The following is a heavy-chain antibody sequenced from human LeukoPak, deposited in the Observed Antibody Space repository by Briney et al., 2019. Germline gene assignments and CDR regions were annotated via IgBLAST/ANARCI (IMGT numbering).Heavy chain of an antibody. D-gene: IGHD3-22*01. CDR3: LKSYYYDNTGYCDY. J-gene: IGHJ4*02. V-gene: IGHV3-49*04. Sequence: GGSLRLSCTASGFTFGDYAMSWVRQAPGKGLEWVGFIRSKAYGGTTQYAASVKGRFTISRDDSRSIAYLQMNSLETEDTAVYYCLKSYYYDNTGYCDYGGQGTLVTVSS. CDR2: IRSKAYGGTT. CDR1: GFTFGDYA.